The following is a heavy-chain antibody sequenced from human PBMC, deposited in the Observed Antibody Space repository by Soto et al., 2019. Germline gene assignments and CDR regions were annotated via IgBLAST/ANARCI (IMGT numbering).Heavy chain of an antibody. Sequence: GGSLRLSCAASGFTFSSYAMHWVRQAPGKGLEWVAVISYDGSNKYYADSVKGRFTISRDNSKNTLYLQMNSPRAEDTAVYYCARVPGYSSGWYYFDYWGQGTLVTVSS. CDR3: ARVPGYSSGWYYFDY. V-gene: IGHV3-30-3*01. D-gene: IGHD6-19*01. CDR2: ISYDGSNK. J-gene: IGHJ4*02. CDR1: GFTFSSYA.